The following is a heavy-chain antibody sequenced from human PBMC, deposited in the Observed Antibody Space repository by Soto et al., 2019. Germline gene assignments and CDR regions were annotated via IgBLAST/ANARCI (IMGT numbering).Heavy chain of an antibody. CDR3: AASCVGCGGFTCYGMDV. D-gene: IGHD2-21*01. Sequence: QVQLQESGPGLVKPSQTLSLTCTVSGGSISSGGYYWSWIRQHPGKGLEWIGYIYYSGSTYYNPSPKSRVTTSVDTPKNQSSLKLSSVTAADTAVYYCAASCVGCGGFTCYGMDVWGQGTTVTVSS. V-gene: IGHV4-31*03. CDR1: GGSISSGGYY. CDR2: IYYSGST. J-gene: IGHJ6*02.